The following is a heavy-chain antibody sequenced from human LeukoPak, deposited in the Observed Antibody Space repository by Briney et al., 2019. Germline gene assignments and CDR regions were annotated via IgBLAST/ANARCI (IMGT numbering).Heavy chain of an antibody. CDR2: IHTSGRT. CDR1: GDSITNYY. Sequence: SETLSLTCTVSGDSITNYYWSWIRQPPGKGLEWIGYIHTSGRTNYDPSLKSRLTISIDTSRNEFSMQLISVTTTDTAVYYCAGHVATTGWLTWFDPWGQGTLVTVSS. D-gene: IGHD3-9*01. CDR3: AGHVATTGWLTWFDP. J-gene: IGHJ5*02. V-gene: IGHV4-4*09.